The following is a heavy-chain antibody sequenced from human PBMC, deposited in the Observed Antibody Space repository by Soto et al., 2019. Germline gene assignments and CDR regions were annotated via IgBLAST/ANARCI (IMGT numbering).Heavy chain of an antibody. D-gene: IGHD6-6*01. V-gene: IGHV4-34*01. CDR3: ARAQTIAARLFDY. J-gene: IGHJ4*02. Sequence: SETLSLTCTVYGGSFSGYYWSWIRQPPGKGLEWIGEINHSGSTNYNPSLKSRVTISVDTSKNQFSLKLSSVTAADTAVYYCARAQTIAARLFDYWGQGTLVTVSS. CDR2: INHSGST. CDR1: GGSFSGYY.